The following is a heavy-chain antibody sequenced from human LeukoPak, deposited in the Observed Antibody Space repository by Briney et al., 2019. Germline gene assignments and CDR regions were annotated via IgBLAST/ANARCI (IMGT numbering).Heavy chain of an antibody. D-gene: IGHD3-10*01. CDR2: IIPILGIA. CDR1: GGAFSSYA. V-gene: IGHV1-69*04. CDR3: ARGSYGSGSYYNREIDY. J-gene: IGHJ4*02. Sequence: GASVKVSCKASGGAFSSYAISWVRQAPGQGLEWMGRIIPILGIANYAQKFQGRVTITADKSTSTAYMELSSLRSEDTAVYYCARGSYGSGSYYNREIDYWGQGTLVTVSS.